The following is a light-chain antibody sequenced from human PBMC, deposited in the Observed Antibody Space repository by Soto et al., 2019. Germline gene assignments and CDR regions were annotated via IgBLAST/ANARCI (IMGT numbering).Light chain of an antibody. Sequence: EIVMTQSPVTLSVSPGDRATLSCRASQSVNSNLAWYQHKPGQTPKLLIYVASTRATGIPARFSGSGSGTEFSLTISSLQSEDLAVYYWQQYNVWPLTFGGGTMVEFK. V-gene: IGKV3-15*01. CDR3: QQYNVWPLT. CDR1: QSVNSN. J-gene: IGKJ4*01. CDR2: VAS.